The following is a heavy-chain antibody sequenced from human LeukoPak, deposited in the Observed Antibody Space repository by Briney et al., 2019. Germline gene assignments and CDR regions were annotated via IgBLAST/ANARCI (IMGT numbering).Heavy chain of an antibody. CDR1: GYTFTGYY. CDR3: ARGPFYYGSGSYLWFDP. CDR2: INPNSGGT. Sequence: RGASVKVSCKASGYTFTGYYMHWVRQAPGQGLEWMGWINPNSGGTNYAQKFQGRVTMTRDTSISTAYMELSRLRSDDTAVYYCARGPFYYGSGSYLWFDPWGQGTLVTVPS. D-gene: IGHD3-10*01. J-gene: IGHJ5*02. V-gene: IGHV1-2*02.